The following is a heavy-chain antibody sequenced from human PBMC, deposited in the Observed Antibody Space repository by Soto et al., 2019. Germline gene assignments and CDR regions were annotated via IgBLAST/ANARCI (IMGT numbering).Heavy chain of an antibody. V-gene: IGHV3-9*01. CDR3: AKDIFNCSGGSCYPYYYYGMDV. Sequence: EVQLVESGGGLVQPRRSLRLSCAASGFTFDDYAMHWVRQAPGKGLEWVSGISWNSGSIGYADSVKGRFTISRDNAKNSLYLQMNSLRAEDTALYYCAKDIFNCSGGSCYPYYYYGMDVWGQGTKVTVSS. CDR2: ISWNSGSI. CDR1: GFTFDDYA. D-gene: IGHD2-15*01. J-gene: IGHJ6*02.